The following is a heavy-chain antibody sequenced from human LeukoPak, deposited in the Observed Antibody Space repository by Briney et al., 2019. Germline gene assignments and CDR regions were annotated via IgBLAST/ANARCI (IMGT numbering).Heavy chain of an antibody. CDR2: INSVGSAM. V-gene: IGHV3-48*03. D-gene: IGHD3-10*01. J-gene: IGHJ4*02. CDR1: GFTFSSHS. CDR3: ARHEGNDY. Sequence: PGGSLRLSCAASGFTFSSHSMTWVRQAPGEGLEWISYINSVGSAMYYADSVKGRFAISRDNAKNSLSLQMNSLRAEDTAVYYCARHEGNDYWGQGTLVTVSS.